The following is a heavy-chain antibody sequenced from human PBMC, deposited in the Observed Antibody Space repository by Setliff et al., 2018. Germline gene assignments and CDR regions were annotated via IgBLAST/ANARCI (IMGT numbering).Heavy chain of an antibody. CDR1: GYTFTNSI. D-gene: IGHD2-15*01. CDR2: ISAYNGNT. J-gene: IGHJ5*02. Sequence: ASVKVSCKASGYTFTNSIMNWVRQAPGQGLEWMGWISAYNGNTYHAQKFQDRLSMTTDTSTSTAYMELRSLRADGTAVYYCERLVRHCTRISCQRTSEADLWGQGTQVTVSS. CDR3: ERLVRHCTRISCQRTSEADL. V-gene: IGHV1-18*04.